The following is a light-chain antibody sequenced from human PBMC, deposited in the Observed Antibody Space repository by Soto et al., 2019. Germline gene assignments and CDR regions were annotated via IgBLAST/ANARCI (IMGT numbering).Light chain of an antibody. Sequence: IVFAQSPGPPSFSPGERASLSFRSSQTVSSRFLAWYQQKPGQAPRLLIYGALSRATGIPDRFSGSGSGTDFTLTISRLEPEDFALYYCQQYATSPLTFGGGTKVDIK. CDR1: QTVSSRF. V-gene: IGKV3-20*01. CDR3: QQYATSPLT. CDR2: GAL. J-gene: IGKJ4*01.